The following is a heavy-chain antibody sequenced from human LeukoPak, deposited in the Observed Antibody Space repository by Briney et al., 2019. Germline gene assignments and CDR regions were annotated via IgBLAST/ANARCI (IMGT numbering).Heavy chain of an antibody. V-gene: IGHV3-30*18. CDR1: GFTFSSYG. D-gene: IGHD4-17*01. J-gene: IGHJ3*02. CDR2: ISYDGSNK. Sequence: GGSLRLSCAASGFTFSSYGMPWVRQAPGKGLEWVAVISYDGSNKYYADSVKGRFTISRDNSKNTLYLQMNSLRAEDTAVYYCAKVWDDYGDYTAGVGAFDIWGQGTMVTVSS. CDR3: AKVWDDYGDYTAGVGAFDI.